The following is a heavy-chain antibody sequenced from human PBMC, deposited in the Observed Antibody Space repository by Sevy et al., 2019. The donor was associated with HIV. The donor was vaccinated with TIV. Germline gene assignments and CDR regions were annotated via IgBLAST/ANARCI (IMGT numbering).Heavy chain of an antibody. J-gene: IGHJ4*02. CDR1: GYTFTGYY. Sequence: ASVKVSCKAYGYTFTGYYIHWVRQAPGQGLEWMGWINPNSGVTNYAQKFQGRVTMTRDTSISTAYMELSRLRSDDTAVFYCARVGQYGSGSYLTYWGQGTLVTVSS. CDR2: INPNSGVT. CDR3: ARVGQYGSGSYLTY. D-gene: IGHD3-10*01. V-gene: IGHV1-2*02.